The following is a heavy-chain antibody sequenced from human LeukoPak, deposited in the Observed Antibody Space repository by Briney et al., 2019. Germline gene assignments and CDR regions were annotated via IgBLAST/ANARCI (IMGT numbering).Heavy chain of an antibody. D-gene: IGHD5-18*01. CDR2: IKQDGSEK. Sequence: ETLSVTCAVYGGSFIGYYWSWVRQARGKGLEWVANIKQDGSEKYCVDSVRGRFTISRDNAEYSLSLQMNSLRPEDTAVYYCARYSYGSFDFWGQGILVTVSS. J-gene: IGHJ4*02. V-gene: IGHV3-7*01. CDR1: GGSFIGYY. CDR3: ARYSYGSFDF.